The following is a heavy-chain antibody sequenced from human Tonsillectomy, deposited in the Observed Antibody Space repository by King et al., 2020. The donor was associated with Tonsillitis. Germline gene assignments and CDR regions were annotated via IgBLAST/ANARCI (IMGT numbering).Heavy chain of an antibody. V-gene: IGHV3-23*04. J-gene: IGHJ4*02. CDR1: GFTFSSYA. CDR2: ITFIGVYT. CDR3: AKPLEVSGYSEHFDY. Sequence: VQLVESGGGLLQPGGSLRLSCAASGFTFSSYAMSWGRQAPGKGLEWVSAITFIGVYTYYADRVKGRFTISRDNSKNTLYLQINSLSAEDTATYYCAKPLEVSGYSEHFDYWGQGTLVTVSS. D-gene: IGHD3-3*01.